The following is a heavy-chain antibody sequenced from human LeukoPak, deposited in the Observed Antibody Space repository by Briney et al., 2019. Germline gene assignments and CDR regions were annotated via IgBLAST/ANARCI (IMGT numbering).Heavy chain of an antibody. Sequence: GGSLRVSCAASGFTFNTHGMHWVRQAPGKGLEWLAAIWFDGSVKHYSDAVKGRFTISRDNSLNTLYLQMNSLRVEDTAIYYCAKDTAIQFLEPAFWGQGTLVTDSS. J-gene: IGHJ4*02. V-gene: IGHV3-33*06. CDR1: GFTFNTHG. CDR3: AKDTAIQFLEPAF. CDR2: IWFDGSVK. D-gene: IGHD3-3*01.